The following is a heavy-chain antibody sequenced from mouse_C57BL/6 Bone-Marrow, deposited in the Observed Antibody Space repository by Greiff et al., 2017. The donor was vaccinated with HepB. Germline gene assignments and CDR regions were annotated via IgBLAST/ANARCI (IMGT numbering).Heavy chain of an antibody. Sequence: QVQLQQPGAELVKPGASVKMSCKASGYTFTSYWITWVKQRPGQGLEWIGDIYPGSGSTNYNEKFKSKATLTVDTPSSTAYMQLSSLTSEDSAVYYCARGTGTKWYFDVWGTGTTVTVSS. CDR2: IYPGSGST. V-gene: IGHV1-55*01. D-gene: IGHD4-1*01. CDR1: GYTFTSYW. CDR3: ARGTGTKWYFDV. J-gene: IGHJ1*03.